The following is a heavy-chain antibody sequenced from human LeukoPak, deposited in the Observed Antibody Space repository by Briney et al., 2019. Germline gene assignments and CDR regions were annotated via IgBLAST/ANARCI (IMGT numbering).Heavy chain of an antibody. CDR2: ISGPGART. D-gene: IGHD3-16*01. CDR3: ARDVGESDY. Sequence: PGGSLRLSCAASGFTFSSHAMSWVRQAPGKGLEWVSTISGPGARTYYTESVKGRFTISRDNSKDTLYLQMSSLRAEDTAVYYCARDVGESDYWGQGTLVTVSS. J-gene: IGHJ4*02. V-gene: IGHV3-23*01. CDR1: GFTFSSHA.